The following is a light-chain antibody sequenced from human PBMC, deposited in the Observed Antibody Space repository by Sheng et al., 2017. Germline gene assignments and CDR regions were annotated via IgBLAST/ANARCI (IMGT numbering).Light chain of an antibody. CDR3: QQAGA. J-gene: IGKJ2*01. CDR1: QSVSSY. Sequence: EIVLTQSPATLSLSPGERATLSCRASQSVSSYLAWYQQKPGQAPRLLIYDTSNRATGIPARFSGSGSGADFTLTINRLEPEDFAVYYCQQAGAFGQGTRLE. V-gene: IGKV3-11*01. CDR2: DTS.